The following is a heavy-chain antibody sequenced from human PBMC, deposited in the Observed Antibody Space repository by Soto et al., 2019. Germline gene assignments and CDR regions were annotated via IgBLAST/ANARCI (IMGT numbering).Heavy chain of an antibody. Sequence: EVQLLESGGGLVQPGGSLRLSCAASGFTFKSYAMSWVRQPPGKGLEWVSGSSGSGGTTYHADSVKGRFTISRDNSQTTRYLQMTTLTVEDTAVYSCAIKPYSRFVLGAFHYWGQGALVTVSS. D-gene: IGHD5-12*01. CDR1: GFTFKSYA. V-gene: IGHV3-23*01. CDR3: AIKPYSRFVLGAFHY. J-gene: IGHJ4*02. CDR2: SSGSGGTT.